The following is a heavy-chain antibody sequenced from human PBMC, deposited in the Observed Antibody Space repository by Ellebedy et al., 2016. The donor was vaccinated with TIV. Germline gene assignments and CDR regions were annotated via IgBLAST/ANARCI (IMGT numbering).Heavy chain of an antibody. V-gene: IGHV1-2*04. CDR2: INPNSGGT. Sequence: AASVKVSCKASGYTFTGYYMHWARQAPGQGLEWMGWINPNSGGTNYAQKFQGWVTMTRDTSISTAYMELSRLRSDDTAVYYCACWSGDWNGPFDYWGPGTLVTVST. D-gene: IGHD2-21*02. CDR3: ACWSGDWNGPFDY. J-gene: IGHJ4*02. CDR1: GYTFTGYY.